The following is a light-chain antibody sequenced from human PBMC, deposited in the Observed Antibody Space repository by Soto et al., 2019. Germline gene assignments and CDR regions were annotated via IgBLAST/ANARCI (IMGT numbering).Light chain of an antibody. J-gene: IGKJ5*01. CDR3: QQYTGPPTT. V-gene: IGKV3-20*01. CDR1: QSVSSSY. CDR2: GAS. Sequence: EIVLTQSPGTLSLSPGERATLSCRASQSVSSSYLAWCQQRPGQAPRLLIYGASTRAAGIPDRFSGSGSGTDFTLTITRLEPEDSAVYFCQQYTGPPTTVGQGTRLEIK.